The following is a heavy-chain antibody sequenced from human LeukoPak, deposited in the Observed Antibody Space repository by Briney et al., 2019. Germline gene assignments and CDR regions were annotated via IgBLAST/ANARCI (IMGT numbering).Heavy chain of an antibody. CDR3: AREMGSQGEY. V-gene: IGHV3-23*01. D-gene: IGHD3-16*01. J-gene: IGHJ4*02. Sequence: GGSLRLSCAASGFTFSSDAMSWVRQAPGKGLEWVSAIIGCGGSTYYADSVKGRFTISRDSSKNTLYLQMNSLRAEDTAVYYCAREMGSQGEYWGQGTLVTVSS. CDR1: GFTFSSDA. CDR2: IIGCGGST.